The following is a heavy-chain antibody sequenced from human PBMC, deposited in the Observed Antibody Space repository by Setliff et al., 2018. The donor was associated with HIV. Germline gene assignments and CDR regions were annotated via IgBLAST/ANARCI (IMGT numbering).Heavy chain of an antibody. D-gene: IGHD3-10*01. CDR3: AAKPMIRGKPFDS. CDR1: GFTFSSYW. V-gene: IGHV4-34*08. Sequence: PGGSLRLSCAASGFTFSSYWMTWIRHFPGKGLEWIGEINHSGSVNYNPSLKSRVNISVDMSKNQVSLKVTSVNVADTATYFCAAKPMIRGKPFDSWGQGTLVTVSS. CDR2: INHSGSV. J-gene: IGHJ5*01.